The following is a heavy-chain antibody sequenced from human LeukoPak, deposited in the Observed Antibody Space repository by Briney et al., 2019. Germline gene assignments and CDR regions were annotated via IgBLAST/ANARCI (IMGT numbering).Heavy chain of an antibody. CDR1: GGSISSGSYY. D-gene: IGHD6-13*01. V-gene: IGHV4-61*02. J-gene: IGHJ6*03. CDR3: ARWLAASGRYMDV. CDR2: IYSSGST. Sequence: PSQTLSLTCTVSGGSISSGSYYWSWIRQPAGKGLERIGRIYSSGSTNYNPSLRSRVSISIDTSKNQFSLKLSSVTAADTAVYYCARWLAASGRYMDVWGEGTTVTVSS.